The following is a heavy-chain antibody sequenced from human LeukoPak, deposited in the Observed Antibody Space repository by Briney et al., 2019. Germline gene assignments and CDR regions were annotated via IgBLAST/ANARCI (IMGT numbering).Heavy chain of an antibody. CDR2: IYHTGTT. J-gene: IGHJ4*02. D-gene: IGHD3-16*02. V-gene: IGHV4-59*12. CDR1: GGSISSYY. Sequence: SETLSLTCTVSGGSISSYYWSWIRQPPGEGLEWIGYIYHTGTTFYNPSLKSRVTISVDTSKNQFSLRLNSVTAADTAVYYCASSHWGSYRYDFDSWGQGTLVTVSS. CDR3: ASSHWGSYRYDFDS.